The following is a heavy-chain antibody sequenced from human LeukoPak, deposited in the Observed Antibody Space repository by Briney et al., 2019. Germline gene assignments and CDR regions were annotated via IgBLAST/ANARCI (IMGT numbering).Heavy chain of an antibody. CDR2: IYYSGST. Sequence: SETLSLTCAVSGDSISTSNSYWGWIRQPPGKGLEWIGNIYYSGSTYYNPSLKSRVTISVDTSKNQFSLKLSSVTAADTAVYYCARVYYHSVVDSCFDYWGQGTLVTVSS. J-gene: IGHJ4*02. CDR1: GDSISTSNSY. V-gene: IGHV4-39*07. CDR3: ARVYYHSVVDSCFDY. D-gene: IGHD3-22*01.